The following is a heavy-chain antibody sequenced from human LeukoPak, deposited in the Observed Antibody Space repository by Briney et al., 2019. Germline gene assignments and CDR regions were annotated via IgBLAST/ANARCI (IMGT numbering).Heavy chain of an antibody. CDR3: ARKSLRGYCSSTSCYTAPYNWFDP. V-gene: IGHV4-39*07. J-gene: IGHJ5*02. CDR2: IYYSGST. Sequence: SETLSLTCTVSGGSICSSSYHWGWIRQPPGKGLEWIGSIYYSGSTYYNPSLKSRVTISVDTSKNQFSLKLSSVTAADTAVYYCARKSLRGYCSSTSCYTAPYNWFDPWGQGTLVTVSS. CDR1: GGSICSSSYH. D-gene: IGHD2-2*02.